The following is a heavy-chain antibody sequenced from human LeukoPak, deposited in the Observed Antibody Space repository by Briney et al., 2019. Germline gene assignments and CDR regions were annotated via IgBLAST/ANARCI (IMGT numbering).Heavy chain of an antibody. V-gene: IGHV1-8*02. J-gene: IGHJ6*02. D-gene: IGHD4-17*01. CDR1: GYTFTSYY. CDR2: MNPNSGNT. Sequence: ASVKVSCKASGYTFTSYYMHWVRQATGQGLEWMGWMNPNSGNTGYAQKFQGRVTMTRNTSISTAYMELSSLGSEDTAVYYCASTVTSPWAYYYYGMDVWGQGTTVTVSS. CDR3: ASTVTSPWAYYYYGMDV.